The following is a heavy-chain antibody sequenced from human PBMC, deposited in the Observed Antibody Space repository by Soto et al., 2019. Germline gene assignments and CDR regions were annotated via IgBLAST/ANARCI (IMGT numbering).Heavy chain of an antibody. D-gene: IGHD3-22*01. CDR1: GGSISSYNW. CDR2: IYHSGST. Sequence: SETLSLTCAVSGGSISSYNWWSWVRQPPGKGLEWIAEIYHSGSTNYNPSLKSRVTISVDKSKNQFSLQLSSVTAADTAVYYCARSASYYYDNSGYYYLDYWGQGTLVTVSS. J-gene: IGHJ4*02. V-gene: IGHV4-4*02. CDR3: ARSASYYYDNSGYYYLDY.